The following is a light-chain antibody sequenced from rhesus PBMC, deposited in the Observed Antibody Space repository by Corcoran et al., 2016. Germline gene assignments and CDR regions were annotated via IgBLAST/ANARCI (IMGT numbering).Light chain of an antibody. J-gene: IGKJ2*01. Sequence: ETVMMQSPATLSLSPGERATLSCRASQTVGTMLGWYQQKPGQAPRLLIYDASTRATGIPDRFSGSGYGAEFTLTISSLDPEDVGVYYCQKYNDWPYSFGQGTKVEIK. V-gene: IGKV3-42*01. CDR2: DAS. CDR3: QKYNDWPYS. CDR1: QTVGTM.